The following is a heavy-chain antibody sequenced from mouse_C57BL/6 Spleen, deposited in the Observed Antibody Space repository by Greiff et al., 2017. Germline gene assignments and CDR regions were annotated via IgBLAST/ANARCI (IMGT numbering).Heavy chain of an antibody. CDR1: GYAFSSYW. D-gene: IGHD3-2*02. J-gene: IGHJ2*01. CDR3: ARGRDSSGYGDYFDY. CDR2: IYPGDGDT. V-gene: IGHV1-80*01. Sequence: VQLQESGAELVKPGASVKISCKASGYAFSSYWMNWVKQRPGKGLEWIGQIYPGDGDTNYNGKFKGKATLTADKSSSTAYMQLSSLTSEDSAVFFCARGRDSSGYGDYFDYWGQGTTLTVSS.